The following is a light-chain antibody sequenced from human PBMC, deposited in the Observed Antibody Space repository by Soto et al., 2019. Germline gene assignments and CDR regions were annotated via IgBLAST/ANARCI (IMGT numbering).Light chain of an antibody. CDR1: QSVSSSY. CDR2: SAS. CDR3: QHYGSSPPII. J-gene: IGKJ5*01. Sequence: EIVLTQSPGTLSLSPGERASLSCRASQSVSSSYLAWYQHKPGQAPRLLLHSASNRATGIPDRFSGSGSGTVFTLTISRLEPEDFAVYYCQHYGSSPPIIFGQGTRLEIK. V-gene: IGKV3-20*01.